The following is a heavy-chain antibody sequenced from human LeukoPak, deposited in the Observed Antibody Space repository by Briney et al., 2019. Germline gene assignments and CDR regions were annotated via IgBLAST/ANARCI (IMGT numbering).Heavy chain of an antibody. CDR2: ISGSGSVT. CDR1: GFTFSIYG. D-gene: IGHD5-12*01. V-gene: IGHV3-23*01. J-gene: IGHJ6*03. Sequence: RSGGSLRLSCAASGFTFSIYGMSWVRQAPGKGLEWVSIISGSGSVTYYADSVKGRFTISRDNSKNTLYLQMNSLRAEDTAVYYCAKEGEYSGSDLGYYYYYMDVWGKGTTVTISS. CDR3: AKEGEYSGSDLGYYYYYMDV.